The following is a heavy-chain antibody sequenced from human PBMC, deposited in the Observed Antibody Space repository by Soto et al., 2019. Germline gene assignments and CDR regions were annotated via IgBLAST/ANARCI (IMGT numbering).Heavy chain of an antibody. CDR3: ARSSSGWYGGAFDI. D-gene: IGHD6-19*01. CDR2: IIPIFGTA. V-gene: IGHV1-69*06. J-gene: IGHJ3*02. Sequence: QVQLVQSGAEVKKPGSSVKVSCKASGGTFSSYAISWVRQAPGQGLEWMGGIIPIFGTANYEQKFQGRVTITADKSTSTAYLELGSLRSEDTSVYYCARSSSGWYGGAFDIWGQGTMVTVSS. CDR1: GGTFSSYA.